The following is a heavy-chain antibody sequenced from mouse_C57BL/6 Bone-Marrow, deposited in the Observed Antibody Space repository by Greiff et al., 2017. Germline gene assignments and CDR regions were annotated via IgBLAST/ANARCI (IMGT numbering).Heavy chain of an antibody. D-gene: IGHD2-3*01. CDR2: ISNLAYSI. V-gene: IGHV5-15*01. Sequence: EVKLMESGGGLVQPGGSLKLSCAASGFTFSDYGMAWVRQAPRKGPAWVAFISNLAYSIYYADTVTGRFTISRENAKNTLYLEMSSLRSEDTAMYYCARWLLRAMDYWGQGTSVTVSS. CDR1: GFTFSDYG. CDR3: ARWLLRAMDY. J-gene: IGHJ4*01.